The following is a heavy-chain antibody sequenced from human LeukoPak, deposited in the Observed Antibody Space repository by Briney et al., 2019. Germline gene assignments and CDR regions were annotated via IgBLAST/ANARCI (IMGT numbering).Heavy chain of an antibody. CDR3: ARSSRYDSSGYYYRSPPYYYYGMDI. V-gene: IGHV4-59*01. Sequence: PSETLSLTCTVSGGSISSYYWSWIRQPPGKGLEWIGFIYYSGSTNYNPSLKSRVTISLDTSKNQFSLKLSSVTAADTAVYYCARSSRYDSSGYYYRSPPYYYYGMDIWGRGTTVTVSS. D-gene: IGHD3-22*01. CDR2: IYYSGST. J-gene: IGHJ6*02. CDR1: GGSISSYY.